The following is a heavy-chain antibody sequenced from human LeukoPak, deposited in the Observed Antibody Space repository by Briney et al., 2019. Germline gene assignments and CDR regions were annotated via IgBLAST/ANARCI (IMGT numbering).Heavy chain of an antibody. V-gene: IGHV4-39*01. CDR2: IYYSWST. CDR1: GGSISSSSYY. J-gene: IGHJ4*02. Sequence: SETLSLTCTVSGGSISSSSYYWVWIRQPPGKGLEWIGSIYYSWSTYYNPSRKSRVTISVDRSKNQFSLKLSSVTAADTAVYDCARLRWGSRIAAAGTRVGMGKMADWGEGTLVTV. D-gene: IGHD6-13*01. CDR3: ARLRWGSRIAAAGTRVGMGKMAD.